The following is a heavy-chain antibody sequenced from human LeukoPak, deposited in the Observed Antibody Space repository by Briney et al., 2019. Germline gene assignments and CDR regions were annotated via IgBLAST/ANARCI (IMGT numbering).Heavy chain of an antibody. CDR1: GGTFSSYA. J-gene: IGHJ5*02. CDR2: IIPIFGTA. V-gene: IGHV1-69*01. Sequence: SVKVSCKASGGTFSSYAISWVRQAPGQGLEWMGGIIPIFGTANYAQKFQGRVTITADESTSTAYMELSSLRSEDTAVYYCASGVYEGNWFDPWGQGTLVTVSS. D-gene: IGHD3-16*01. CDR3: ASGVYEGNWFDP.